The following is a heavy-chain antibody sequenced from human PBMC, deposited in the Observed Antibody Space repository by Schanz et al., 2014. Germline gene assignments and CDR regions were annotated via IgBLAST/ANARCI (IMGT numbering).Heavy chain of an antibody. J-gene: IGHJ4*02. CDR3: AREGEWGYDPPRH. Sequence: QVDLQESGPGLVKPSETLSLTCTVSGGSIDRSSFYWGWIRQAPGKGLEWVSYISSSSIYTNYADSVKGRFTISRDNAKNSLYLQMNSLRAEDTAVYYCAREGEWGYDPPRHWGQGTLVTVSS. CDR1: GGSIDRSSFY. CDR2: ISSSSIYT. D-gene: IGHD5-12*01. V-gene: IGHV3-11*06.